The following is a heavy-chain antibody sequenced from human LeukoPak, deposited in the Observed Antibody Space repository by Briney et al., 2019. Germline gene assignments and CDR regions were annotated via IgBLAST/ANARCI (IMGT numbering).Heavy chain of an antibody. CDR1: GFTFDDYA. CDR3: AKDTAAGTRGAFDI. Sequence: GRSLRLSYAASGFTFDDYAMHWVQQAPGKGLEWVSGISWNSGSIGYADSVKGRFTISRDNAKNSLYLQMNSLRAEDTALYYCAKDTAAGTRGAFDIWGQGTMVTVSS. J-gene: IGHJ3*02. D-gene: IGHD6-13*01. V-gene: IGHV3-9*01. CDR2: ISWNSGSI.